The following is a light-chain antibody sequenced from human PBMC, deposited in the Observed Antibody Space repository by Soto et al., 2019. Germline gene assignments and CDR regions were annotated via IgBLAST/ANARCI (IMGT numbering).Light chain of an antibody. V-gene: IGLV2-14*01. Sequence: QSALTQPASVSGSPGQSITISCTGTSSDVGGYNYVSWYQQYPGKAPKLMIYEVSNRPLGVSNRFSGSKSGNTASLTISGLQAEDEAEYYCSSYTSSTTDVFGTGTTLTVL. CDR1: SSDVGGYNY. CDR2: EVS. J-gene: IGLJ1*01. CDR3: SSYTSSTTDV.